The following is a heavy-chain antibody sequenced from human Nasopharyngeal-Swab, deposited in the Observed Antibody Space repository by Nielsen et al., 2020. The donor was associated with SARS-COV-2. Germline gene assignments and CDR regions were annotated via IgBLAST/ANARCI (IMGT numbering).Heavy chain of an antibody. CDR2: IWYDGSNK. J-gene: IGHJ6*02. Sequence: QAPGKGLEWVAVIWYDGSNKYYVDSVKGRFTISRDNAKNSLYLQMNSLRAEDTAVYYCARDSKPGGGYYSLYYYNYYGMDVWGQGTTVTVSS. CDR3: ARDSKPGGGYYSLYYYNYYGMDV. V-gene: IGHV3-33*01. D-gene: IGHD3-22*01.